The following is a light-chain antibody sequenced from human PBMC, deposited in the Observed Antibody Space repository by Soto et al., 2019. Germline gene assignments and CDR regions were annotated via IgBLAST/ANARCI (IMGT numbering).Light chain of an antibody. J-gene: IGKJ5*01. CDR3: QQYNNWPVT. CDR2: GAS. CDR1: RSGSSSS. V-gene: IGKV3D-15*01. Sequence: IALTQSPSTLSLSPGERATLSCSAGRSGSSSSLVWYQQKPGQAPRLLIYGASYRAAGIPDRFSGSGSGTEFTLTISSLQSEDFAVYYCQQYNNWPVTFGQGTRLEIK.